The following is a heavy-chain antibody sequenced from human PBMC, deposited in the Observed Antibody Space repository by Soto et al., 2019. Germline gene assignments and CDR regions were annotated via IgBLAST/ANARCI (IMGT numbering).Heavy chain of an antibody. Sequence: GGSLRLSCAASGFTVSSNYMSWVRQAPGKGLEWVSVIYSGGSTYYADSVKGRFTISRDNSKNTLYLQMNSLRAEDTAVYYCARAQSSSWYPYYFDYWGQGTLVTVSS. CDR1: GFTVSSNY. CDR2: IYSGGST. J-gene: IGHJ4*02. V-gene: IGHV3-66*01. CDR3: ARAQSSSWYPYYFDY. D-gene: IGHD6-13*01.